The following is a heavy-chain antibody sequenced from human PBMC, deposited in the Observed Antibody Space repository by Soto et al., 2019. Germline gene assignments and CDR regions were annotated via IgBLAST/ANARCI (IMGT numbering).Heavy chain of an antibody. D-gene: IGHD3-3*01. J-gene: IGHJ4*02. CDR1: GGSFSGYY. CDR2: INHSGST. V-gene: IGHV4-34*01. Sequence: QVHLQQWGAGLLKPSETLSLTCAVYGGSFSGYYWSWIRQPPGKGREWIGEINHSGSTNYNPSLESRITISVDTSKNQFSLKLSSVTAADTAVYYCASPYYDFWSGPPWGTQKYYFDFWGQGTLVTVSS. CDR3: ASPYYDFWSGPPWGTQKYYFDF.